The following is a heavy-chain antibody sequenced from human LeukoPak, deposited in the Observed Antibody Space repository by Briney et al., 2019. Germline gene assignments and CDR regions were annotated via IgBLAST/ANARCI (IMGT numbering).Heavy chain of an antibody. CDR1: GFTFSSYG. D-gene: IGHD5-24*01. Sequence: GGSLRLSCAASGFTFSSYGMSWVRQAPGKGLEWVSAISGSGGSTYYADSVKGRFTISRDNSKNTLYLQMNSLRAEDTAVYYCAKDQRSGYNWAGVGDFDYWGQGTLVTVSS. V-gene: IGHV3-23*01. CDR3: AKDQRSGYNWAGVGDFDY. CDR2: ISGSGGST. J-gene: IGHJ4*02.